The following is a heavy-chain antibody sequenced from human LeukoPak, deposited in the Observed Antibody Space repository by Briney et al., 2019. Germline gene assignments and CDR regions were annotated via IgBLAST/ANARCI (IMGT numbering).Heavy chain of an antibody. D-gene: IGHD6-19*01. Sequence: GGSLRLSCAAYGFTVSSNYMSWVRQAPGKGLEWVSLIYSGGSTYYADSVKGRFTISRDNSKNTLYLQMNSLRAEDTAVYYCARERSGWIYFDSWGQGTLVTVSS. J-gene: IGHJ4*02. CDR1: GFTVSSNY. CDR2: IYSGGST. V-gene: IGHV3-66*01. CDR3: ARERSGWIYFDS.